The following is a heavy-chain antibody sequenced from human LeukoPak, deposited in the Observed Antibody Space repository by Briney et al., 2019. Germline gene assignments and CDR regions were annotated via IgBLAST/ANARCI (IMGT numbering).Heavy chain of an antibody. J-gene: IGHJ4*02. Sequence: GGSLRLSCAASGFTFSSYSMNWVRQAPGKGLEWVSIISGNGGSTHYADSVKGRFTISRDNSKNTLFLQMNSLRAEDTAVYYCAKDLYTSGNYYRADYWGQGTLVTVSS. CDR1: GFTFSSYS. CDR2: ISGNGGST. CDR3: AKDLYTSGNYYRADY. D-gene: IGHD3-10*01. V-gene: IGHV3-23*01.